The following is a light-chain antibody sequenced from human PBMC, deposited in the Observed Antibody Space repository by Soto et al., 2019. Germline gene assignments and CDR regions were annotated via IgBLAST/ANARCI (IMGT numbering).Light chain of an antibody. V-gene: IGLV2-18*01. CDR1: SSDVGSYNC. CDR3: SLYTGSSTSCV. Sequence: QSALTQPPSVSGSPGQAVTISFTGTSSDVGSYNCVSWYQQPPGTAPKLMIYEVSNRHSGVPDRFSGAKSGTTTSLTISVLQAEDEDDDYCSLYTGSSTSCVCGGGTKLTVL. J-gene: IGLJ3*02. CDR2: EVS.